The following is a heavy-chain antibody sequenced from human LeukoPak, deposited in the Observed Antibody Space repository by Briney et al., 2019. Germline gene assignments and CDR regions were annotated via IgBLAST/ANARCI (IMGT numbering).Heavy chain of an antibody. V-gene: IGHV4-34*01. J-gene: IGHJ4*02. CDR1: GGSFSGYY. Sequence: RPSETLSLTCAVYGGSFSGYYWSWIRQPPAKGQEWIGEINHSGSTNYNPSLKSRVTISVDTSKNQFSLKLSSVTAADTAVYYCATEGLGYCTNGVCYNGYWGQGTLVTVSS. CDR2: INHSGST. D-gene: IGHD2-8*01. CDR3: ATEGLGYCTNGVCYNGY.